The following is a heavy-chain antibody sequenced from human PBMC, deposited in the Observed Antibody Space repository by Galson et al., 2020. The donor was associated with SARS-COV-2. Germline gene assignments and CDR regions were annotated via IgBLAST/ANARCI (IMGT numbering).Heavy chain of an antibody. CDR3: ARDPRGDSFWYFDY. V-gene: IGHV3-33*01. CDR1: GFTFSSYG. D-gene: IGHD4-17*01. J-gene: IGHJ4*02. Sequence: GGSLRLSCAASGFTFSSYGMHWVRQAPGKGLEWVAVIWYDGSNKYYADSVKGRFTIARDTSKNTLYLQMNSLRAEDTAVYYGARDPRGDSFWYFDYWGQGTLVTVSS. CDR2: IWYDGSNK.